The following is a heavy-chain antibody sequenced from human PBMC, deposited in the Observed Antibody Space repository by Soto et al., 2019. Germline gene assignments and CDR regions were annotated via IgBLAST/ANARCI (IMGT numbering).Heavy chain of an antibody. V-gene: IGHV3-33*01. CDR1: GFTFSSYS. CDR2: IWYDGSNK. Sequence: PGGSLRLSCAASGFTFSSYSMHWVRQAPGKGLEWVAVIWYDGSNKYYADSVKGRFTISRDNSKNTLYLQMNSLRAEDTAVYYCARTGSQFTGAFDIWGQGTMVTVSS. D-gene: IGHD1-26*01. CDR3: ARTGSQFTGAFDI. J-gene: IGHJ3*02.